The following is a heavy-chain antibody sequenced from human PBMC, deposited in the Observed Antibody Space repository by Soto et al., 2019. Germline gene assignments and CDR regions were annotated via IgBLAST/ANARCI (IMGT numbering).Heavy chain of an antibody. CDR3: ALDVQTGGGYFDN. J-gene: IGHJ4*02. CDR1: GGTFSTYT. CDR2: IIPLFGLP. Sequence: QVQLVQSGAEVERPGSSVKVSCKASGGTFSTYTISWVRQAPGQGLEWLGRIIPLFGLPNYAQKFQDSVTITAEKSTETAYLEMNSLRPEETAVYYFALDVQTGGGYFDNWGQGTLVTVSS. V-gene: IGHV1-69*02. D-gene: IGHD3-16*01.